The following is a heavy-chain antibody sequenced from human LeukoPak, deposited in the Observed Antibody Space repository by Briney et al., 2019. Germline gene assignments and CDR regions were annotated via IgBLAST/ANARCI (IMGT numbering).Heavy chain of an antibody. CDR3: AKGSHYYDSSGFDY. V-gene: IGHV3-9*01. D-gene: IGHD3-22*01. CDR2: ISWNSGSI. CDR1: GFTFDDYA. Sequence: GRSLRLSCAASGFTFDDYAMHWVRQAPGKGLEWVSGISWNSGSIGYAVSVKGRFTISRDNAKNSLYLQMNSLRAEDTALYYCAKGSHYYDSSGFDYWGQGTLVTVSS. J-gene: IGHJ4*02.